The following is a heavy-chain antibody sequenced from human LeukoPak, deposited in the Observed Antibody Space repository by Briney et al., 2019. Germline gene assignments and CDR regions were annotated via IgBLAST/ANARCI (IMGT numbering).Heavy chain of an antibody. CDR3: AKRGVVIRGILVIGYHQEAYHYDY. D-gene: IGHD3-10*01. Sequence: GGPLRLSCEFPGISLGTYAMTWVGQAPGRGLEWVSYISKRGGSQTYADSVKGRFTISRDNSLNTLYLQMSSLRAEDAAVYFCAKRGVVIRGILVIGYHQEAYHYDYWGQGVLVTVSS. CDR1: GISLGTYA. V-gene: IGHV3-23*01. CDR2: ISKRGGSQ. J-gene: IGHJ4*02.